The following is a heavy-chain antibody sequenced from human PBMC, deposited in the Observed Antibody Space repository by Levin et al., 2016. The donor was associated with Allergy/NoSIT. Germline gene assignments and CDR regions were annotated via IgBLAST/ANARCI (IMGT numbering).Heavy chain of an antibody. CDR2: IDPSDSYT. D-gene: IGHD4-17*01. CDR3: ARRSYGDWNRDYYYYGMDV. V-gene: IGHV5-10-1*01. Sequence: KVSCKGSGYSFTSYWISWVRQMPGKGLEWMGRIDPSDSYTNYSPSFQGHVTISADKSISTAYLQWSSLKASDTAMYYCARRSYGDWNRDYYYYGMDVWGQGTTVTVSS. J-gene: IGHJ6*02. CDR1: GYSFTSYW.